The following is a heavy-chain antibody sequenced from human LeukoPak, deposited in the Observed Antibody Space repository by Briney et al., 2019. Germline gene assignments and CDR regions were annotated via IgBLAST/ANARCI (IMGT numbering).Heavy chain of an antibody. CDR3: ASTLRFLPYRRFDY. CDR1: GGSIISSNYY. D-gene: IGHD3-3*01. J-gene: IGHJ4*02. V-gene: IGHV4-39*01. CDR2: IYQSGSGSS. Sequence: ASETLSLTCSVSGGSIISSNYYWGWIRQPPGKGLEWIGSIYQSGSGSSYYNPSLKSRVTIFGDTSKNQFFLRLSSVTAADTAVYYCASTLRFLPYRRFDYWGQGTLVTVPS.